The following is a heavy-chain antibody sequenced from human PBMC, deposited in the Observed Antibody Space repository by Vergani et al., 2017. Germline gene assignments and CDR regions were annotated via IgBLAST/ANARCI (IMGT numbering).Heavy chain of an antibody. CDR3: ASPQVRGSGSYYAPFDY. CDR1: GGTFSSYA. CDR2: IIPIFGTA. J-gene: IGHJ4*02. Sequence: QVQLEQSGSQLKKPGASVKVSCKASGGTFSSYAISWVRQAPGQGLEWMGGIIPIFGTANYAQKFQGRVTITADESTSTAYMELSSLRSEDTAVYYCASPQVRGSGSYYAPFDYWGQGTLVTVSS. V-gene: IGHV1-69*01. D-gene: IGHD3-10*01.